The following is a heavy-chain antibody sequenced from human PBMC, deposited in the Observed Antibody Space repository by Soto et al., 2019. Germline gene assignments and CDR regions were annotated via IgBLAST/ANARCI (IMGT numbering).Heavy chain of an antibody. CDR2: ISSSSSTI. D-gene: IGHD3-22*01. CDR3: ARDRYYDSSGYHGPFDY. CDR1: GGTCISYS. J-gene: IGHJ4*02. V-gene: IGHV3-48*02. Sequence: VGSLRLSCAASGGTCISYSMSWVRQATGKGLEWVSYISSSSSTIYYADSVKGRFTISRDNAKNSLYLQMNSLRDEDTAVYYCARDRYYDSSGYHGPFDYWGQGTLLTVSS.